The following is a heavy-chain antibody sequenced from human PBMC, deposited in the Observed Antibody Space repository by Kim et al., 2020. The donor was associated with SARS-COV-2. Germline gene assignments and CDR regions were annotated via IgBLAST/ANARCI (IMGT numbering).Heavy chain of an antibody. Sequence: GGSLRLSCAASGFTFSSYGMHWVRQAPGKGLEWVAVISYDGSNKYYADSVKGRFTISRDNSKNTLYLQMNSLRAEDTAVYYCAKGCRSGPEDYWGQGTLVTVSS. CDR3: AKGCRSGPEDY. J-gene: IGHJ4*02. CDR2: ISYDGSNK. CDR1: GFTFSSYG. V-gene: IGHV3-30*18.